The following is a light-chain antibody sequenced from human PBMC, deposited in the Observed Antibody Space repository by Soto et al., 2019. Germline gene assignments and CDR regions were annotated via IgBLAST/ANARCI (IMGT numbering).Light chain of an antibody. CDR3: QQRSNWPST. Sequence: EIVLTQSPATLSLSPGERATLSCRASQSVSSYLAWYQQKPGQAPRLLIYDASNRATGIPARFSGRGSGTDFTLTIGGLEPEDFAVYYCQQRSNWPSTFGPGTKVDIK. CDR2: DAS. J-gene: IGKJ3*01. V-gene: IGKV3-11*01. CDR1: QSVSSY.